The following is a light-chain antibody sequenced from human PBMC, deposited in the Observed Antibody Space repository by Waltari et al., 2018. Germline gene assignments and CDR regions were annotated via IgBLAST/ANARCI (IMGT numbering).Light chain of an antibody. V-gene: IGKV1-12*01. CDR3: QQANSFPPPYT. J-gene: IGKJ2*01. CDR1: QGIGSW. CDR2: AAS. Sequence: DIQMTQSPSSVSASVGDRVTITCRASQGIGSWLAWYQQKPGKAPKLLIYAASSLQSGVPSRFSGSGSGTDFTLTISSLQPEDFATYYCQQANSFPPPYTFGQGTKLEIK.